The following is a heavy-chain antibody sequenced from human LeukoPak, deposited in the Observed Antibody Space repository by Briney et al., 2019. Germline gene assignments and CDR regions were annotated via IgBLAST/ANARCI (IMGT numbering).Heavy chain of an antibody. V-gene: IGHV3-48*02. CDR1: GFTFSSYS. CDR3: ARDRGWELSDAFDI. D-gene: IGHD1-26*01. CDR2: ISSSSSTI. J-gene: IGHJ3*02. Sequence: GGSLRLSCAASGFTFSSYSMNWVRQAPGKGLEWVSYISSSSSTIYYADSVKGRFIISRDNAKNSLYLQMNSLRDEDTAVYYCARDRGWELSDAFDIWGQGTMVTVSS.